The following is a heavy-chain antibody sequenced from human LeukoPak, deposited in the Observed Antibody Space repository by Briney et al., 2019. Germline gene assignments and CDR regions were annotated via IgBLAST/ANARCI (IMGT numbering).Heavy chain of an antibody. CDR3: ARLISSTGNFDY. Sequence: SEILSLTCTVSGGSISSSAYYWGWIRQPPGKGLEWIGSIYYSGTTYYNPSLKSRVTISVDTSKNHFSLKLSSVTAADTAVYYCARLISSTGNFDYWGQGTLVTVSS. D-gene: IGHD1-14*01. CDR1: GGSISSSAYY. V-gene: IGHV4-39*02. J-gene: IGHJ4*02. CDR2: IYYSGTT.